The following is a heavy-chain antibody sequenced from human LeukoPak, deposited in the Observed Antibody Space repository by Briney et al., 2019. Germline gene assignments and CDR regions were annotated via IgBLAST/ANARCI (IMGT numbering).Heavy chain of an antibody. J-gene: IGHJ4*02. V-gene: IGHV3-21*01. CDR3: ARDRVGGNSPGVFTY. CDR2: ISSSSSYI. CDR1: GFTFSSYS. Sequence: GGSLRLSCAASGFTFSSYSMNWVRQAPGKGLEWDSSISSSSSYIYYADSVKGRFTISRDNAKNSLYLQMNSLRAEDTAVYYCARDRVGGNSPGVFTYWGQGTLVTVSS. D-gene: IGHD4-23*01.